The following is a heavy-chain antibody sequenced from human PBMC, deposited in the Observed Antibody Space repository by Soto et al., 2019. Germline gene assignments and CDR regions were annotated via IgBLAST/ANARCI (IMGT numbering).Heavy chain of an antibody. Sequence: SETLSLTCTVSGGSISSSSYYWGWIRQPPGKGLEWIGSIYYSGSTYYNPSLKSRVTMSVDKSKNNFSLKLSSVTAADTALYYCARLGAVGATKAFDIWGQGTTIT. CDR3: ARLGAVGATKAFDI. V-gene: IGHV4-39*07. D-gene: IGHD1-26*01. CDR2: IYYSGST. CDR1: GGSISSSSYY. J-gene: IGHJ3*02.